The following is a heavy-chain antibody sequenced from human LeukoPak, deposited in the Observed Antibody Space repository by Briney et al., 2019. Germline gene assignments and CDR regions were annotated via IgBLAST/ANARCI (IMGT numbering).Heavy chain of an antibody. J-gene: IGHJ6*03. CDR1: GYTFTGYY. CDR2: INPNSGGT. Sequence: GESLKVSCKASGYTFTGYYMHWVRQAPGQGPEWMGWINPNSGGTNYAQKFQGRVTMTRDTSISTAYMELSRLRSDDTAVYYCARYSSSSSGYYYYMDVWGKGTTVTVSS. D-gene: IGHD6-6*01. CDR3: ARYSSSSSGYYYYMDV. V-gene: IGHV1-2*02.